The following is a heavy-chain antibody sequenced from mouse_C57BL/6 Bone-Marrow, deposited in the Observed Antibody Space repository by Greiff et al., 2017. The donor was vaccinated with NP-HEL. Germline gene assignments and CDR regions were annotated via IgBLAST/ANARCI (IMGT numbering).Heavy chain of an antibody. V-gene: IGHV1-22*01. CDR3: ATTTVGPFDY. CDR1: GYTFTDYN. J-gene: IGHJ2*01. CDR2: INPNNGGT. Sequence: VQLQQSGPELVKPGASVKMSCKASGYTFTDYNMHWVKQSHGKSLEWIGYINPNNGGTSYNQKFKGKATLTVNKSSSTAYMELRSLTSEDSAVYYCATTTVGPFDYWGQGTTLTVSS. D-gene: IGHD1-1*01.